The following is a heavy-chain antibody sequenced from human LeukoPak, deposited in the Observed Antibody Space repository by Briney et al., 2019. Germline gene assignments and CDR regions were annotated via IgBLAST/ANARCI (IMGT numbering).Heavy chain of an antibody. CDR3: ARSFDYYSSGYYPYYFDY. Sequence: PSETLSLTCAVYGGSFSGNYYWNWIRQPPGKGLEWIAEINHGGSTNHNPSLKNRVTISVDKSKNQFSLKLNSVTAADTAVYYCARSFDYYSSGYYPYYFDYWGQGTLVTVSS. CDR1: GGSFSGNYY. J-gene: IGHJ4*02. CDR2: INHGGST. V-gene: IGHV4-34*01. D-gene: IGHD3-22*01.